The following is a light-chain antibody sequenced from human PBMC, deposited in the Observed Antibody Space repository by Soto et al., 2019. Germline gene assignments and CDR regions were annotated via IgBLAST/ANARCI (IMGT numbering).Light chain of an antibody. Sequence: EIVLTQSPGALSLSPGERATLSCRASQSVSSNLAWYQQKPGQAPRLLIYDASTRATGIPARFSGSGSGTEFILTISSLQSEDFAIYYCQQYNNWPPWTFGQGTKVDIK. CDR3: QQYNNWPPWT. CDR1: QSVSSN. V-gene: IGKV3-15*01. J-gene: IGKJ1*01. CDR2: DAS.